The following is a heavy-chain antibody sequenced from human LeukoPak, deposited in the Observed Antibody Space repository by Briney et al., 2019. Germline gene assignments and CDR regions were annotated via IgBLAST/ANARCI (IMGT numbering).Heavy chain of an antibody. V-gene: IGHV5-51*01. D-gene: IGHD4-23*01. CDR1: GYSFTSYW. J-gene: IGHJ2*01. CDR2: IYPGDSDT. CDR3: ARRVTTVVTHHWHFDL. Sequence: GESLKISCKGSGYSFTSYWIGWVRQMPGKGLEWMGIIYPGDSDTRYSPSFQGQVTISADKSISTAYLQWSSLKASDTAMYYCARRVTTVVTHHWHFDLWGRGTLVTVSS.